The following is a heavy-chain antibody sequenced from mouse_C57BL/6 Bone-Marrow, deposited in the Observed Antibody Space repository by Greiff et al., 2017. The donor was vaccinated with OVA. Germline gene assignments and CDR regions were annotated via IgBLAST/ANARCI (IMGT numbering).Heavy chain of an antibody. D-gene: IGHD4-1*01. CDR2: SRNKANDYTT. Sequence: EVKLVESGGGLVQSGRSLRLSCATSGFTFSDFYMEWVRQAPGKGLEWIAASRNKANDYTTEYSASVKGRFIVSRDTSQSILYLQMNALRAEDTAIYYCARDAPNGYAMDYWGQGTSVTVSS. V-gene: IGHV7-1*01. J-gene: IGHJ4*01. CDR3: ARDAPNGYAMDY. CDR1: GFTFSDFY.